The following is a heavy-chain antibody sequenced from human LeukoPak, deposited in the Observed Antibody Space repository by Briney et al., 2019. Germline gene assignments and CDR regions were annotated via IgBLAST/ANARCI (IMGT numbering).Heavy chain of an antibody. CDR1: GGTFSSYA. D-gene: IGHD3-22*01. Sequence: SVKLSCKASGGTFSSYAISWVRQAPGQGLEWMGEIIPIFGTANYAQNFQGRVTITADESTNTPYMELSSLRSEDTAVYYCARDRYYDSSPHSVYWGQGTLVTVSS. J-gene: IGHJ4*02. CDR2: IIPIFGTA. V-gene: IGHV1-69*13. CDR3: ARDRYYDSSPHSVY.